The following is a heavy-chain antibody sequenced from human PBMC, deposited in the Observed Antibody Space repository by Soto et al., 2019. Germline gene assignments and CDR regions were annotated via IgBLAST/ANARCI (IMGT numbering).Heavy chain of an antibody. V-gene: IGHV3-23*01. CDR2: ISGTGGSQ. Sequence: PGGPLKPSFEAPGFTFSGYAMSWVRQAPGKGLEWASAISGTGGSQNYADSVKGRFTISRDNSKNTLYLQMNSLRAEDTAVYYCAKAYGDYVFDYWGQGTLVTVSS. CDR1: GFTFSGYA. D-gene: IGHD4-17*01. J-gene: IGHJ4*02. CDR3: AKAYGDYVFDY.